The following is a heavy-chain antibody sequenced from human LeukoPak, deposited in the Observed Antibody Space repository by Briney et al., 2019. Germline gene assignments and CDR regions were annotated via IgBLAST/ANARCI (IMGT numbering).Heavy chain of an antibody. CDR1: GFPFSSYE. CDR2: ISSRGTAT. CDR3: ARELTTGSFFDR. J-gene: IGHJ4*02. Sequence: GGSLRLSCATSGFPFSSYEMNWVRQAPGKGLEWISYISSRGTATFYADSVKGRFTISRDNAKNSLYLQVNSLSAEDTAVYFCARELTTGSFFDRWGQGTPVTVSS. D-gene: IGHD4-17*01. V-gene: IGHV3-48*03.